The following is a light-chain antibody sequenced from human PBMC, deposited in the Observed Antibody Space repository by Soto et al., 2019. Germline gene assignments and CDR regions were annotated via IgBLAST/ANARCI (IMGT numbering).Light chain of an antibody. Sequence: EIVLTQSPATLSLSPGSRASLSCRASQSISSYLAWYQQKPGQAPRLLIYDASTIATGIPARFSGSGSGTAFTLTITGLEPEDFEVYYCQQRSDWPSTFGGGTKVEIK. CDR1: QSISSY. J-gene: IGKJ4*01. CDR3: QQRSDWPST. CDR2: DAS. V-gene: IGKV3-11*01.